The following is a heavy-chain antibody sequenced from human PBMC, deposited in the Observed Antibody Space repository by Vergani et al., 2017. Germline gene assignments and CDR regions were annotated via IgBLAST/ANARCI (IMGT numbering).Heavy chain of an antibody. CDR3: ARDGYNYRYYYYGMDV. Sequence: QVQLVQSGAEVKKPGSSVKVSCKASGGTFSSYTISWVRQAPGQGLEWMGRIIPILGIANYAQKFQGRVTITADKSTSTAYMELSSPRSEDTAVYYCARDGYNYRYYYYGMDVWGQGTTVTVSS. D-gene: IGHD5-24*01. V-gene: IGHV1-69*08. CDR2: IIPILGIA. J-gene: IGHJ6*02. CDR1: GGTFSSYT.